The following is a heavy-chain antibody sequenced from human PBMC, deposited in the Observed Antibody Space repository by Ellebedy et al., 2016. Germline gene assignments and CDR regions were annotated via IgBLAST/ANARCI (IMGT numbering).Heavy chain of an antibody. CDR3: AKMLEVRGVTNYGMDV. V-gene: IGHV3-30*18. Sequence: GGSLRLXXAASGFTFSSYGMHWVRQAPGKGLEWVAVISYDGSNKYYADSVKGRFTISRDNSKNTLYLQMNSLRAEDTAVYYCAKMLEVRGVTNYGMDVWGQGTTVTVSS. CDR2: ISYDGSNK. J-gene: IGHJ6*02. D-gene: IGHD3-10*01. CDR1: GFTFSSYG.